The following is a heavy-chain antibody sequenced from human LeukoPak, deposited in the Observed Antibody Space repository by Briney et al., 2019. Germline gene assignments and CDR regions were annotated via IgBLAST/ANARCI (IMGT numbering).Heavy chain of an antibody. CDR2: FDPEDGET. CDR3: ATAPRSYRYGINWFDP. D-gene: IGHD3-16*02. Sequence: ASVKVSCKVSGYTLTELSMHWVRPAPGKGLEWMGGFDPEDGETIYAQKFQGRVTMTEDTSTDTAYMELSSLRSEDTAVYYCATAPRSYRYGINWFDPWGQGTLVTVSS. CDR1: GYTLTELS. V-gene: IGHV1-24*01. J-gene: IGHJ5*02.